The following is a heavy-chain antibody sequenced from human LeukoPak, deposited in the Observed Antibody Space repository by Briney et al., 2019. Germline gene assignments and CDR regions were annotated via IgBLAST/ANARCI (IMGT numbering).Heavy chain of an antibody. Sequence: ASVKVSCKASGYTFTGYYMHWVRQAPGQGLEWMGWINPNSGGTNYAQKLQGRVTMTTDTSTSTAYMELSSLRSEDTAVYYCARVWGYDYVWGSFLYWGQGTLVTVSS. D-gene: IGHD3-16*01. V-gene: IGHV1-2*02. CDR2: INPNSGGT. CDR1: GYTFTGYY. CDR3: ARVWGYDYVWGSFLY. J-gene: IGHJ4*02.